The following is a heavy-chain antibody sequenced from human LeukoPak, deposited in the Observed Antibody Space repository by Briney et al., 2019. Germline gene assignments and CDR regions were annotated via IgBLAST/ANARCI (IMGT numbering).Heavy chain of an antibody. CDR2: ISGSGSNT. D-gene: IGHD5-12*01. Sequence: AGGSLRLSCAAFGFTFSSYALTWVRRAPGKGLEWVSRISGSGSNTYYADSVTGRFTISRDNSKNTVYLQMNRLRAEDTALYYCARDSGYGNFDYWGQGTLVTVSS. V-gene: IGHV3-23*01. CDR1: GFTFSSYA. CDR3: ARDSGYGNFDY. J-gene: IGHJ4*02.